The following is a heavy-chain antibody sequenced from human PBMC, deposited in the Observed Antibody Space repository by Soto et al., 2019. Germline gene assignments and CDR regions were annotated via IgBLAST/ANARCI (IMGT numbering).Heavy chain of an antibody. V-gene: IGHV4-30-4*01. CDR3: AKDRLVGDYANDAFDI. CDR1: GGSISSGDYY. Sequence: SETLSLTCTVSGGSISSGDYYWSWIRQPPGKGLEWIGYIYYSGSTYYNPSLKSRVTISVDTSKNQFSLKLSSVTAADTAVYYCAKDRLVGDYANDAFDIWGQGTVVTVS. D-gene: IGHD3-16*01. CDR2: IYYSGST. J-gene: IGHJ3*02.